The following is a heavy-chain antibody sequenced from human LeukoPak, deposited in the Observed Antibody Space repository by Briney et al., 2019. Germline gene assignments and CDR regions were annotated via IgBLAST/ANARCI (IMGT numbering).Heavy chain of an antibody. J-gene: IGHJ4*02. CDR2: IYRGGST. CDR1: GFTVSSNY. CDR3: ARWVNNGGKGCYFDY. Sequence: SGGSLTLSCAASGFTVSSNYMTWVRQAPGKGLDWVSVIYRGGSTYHADSVKGRFTISRDDSKNTVYLQMNSLRAEDTAVYYCARWVNNGGKGCYFDYWGQGTLVTVSS. V-gene: IGHV3-66*01. D-gene: IGHD4-23*01.